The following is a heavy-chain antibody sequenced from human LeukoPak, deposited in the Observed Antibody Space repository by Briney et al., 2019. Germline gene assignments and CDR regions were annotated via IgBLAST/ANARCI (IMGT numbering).Heavy chain of an antibody. J-gene: IGHJ4*02. Sequence: SETLSLTCTVSGGSISSYYWSWIRQPPGKGLEWIGYIYYSGSTNYNPSLKSRVTISVDTSKSQFSLKLRSVTAADTAVYYCARVTGYVIEDYFDYWGQGTLVTVSS. V-gene: IGHV4-59*01. CDR3: ARVTGYVIEDYFDY. CDR2: IYYSGST. CDR1: GGSISSYY. D-gene: IGHD3-22*01.